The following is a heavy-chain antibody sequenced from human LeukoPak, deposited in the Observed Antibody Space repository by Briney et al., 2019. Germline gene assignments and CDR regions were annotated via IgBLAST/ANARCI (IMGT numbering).Heavy chain of an antibody. CDR1: GYTFSSQY. CDR3: ARSITIAVAAPPDY. CDR2: INPSGGST. V-gene: IGHV1-46*01. Sequence: ASVKVSCKASGYTFSSQYVHWVRQAPGRGLEWMGIINPSGGSTKYAQKFQGRVTMTRDTSTSTAYMELRSLRSDDTAVYYCARSITIAVAAPPDYWGQGTLVTVSS. D-gene: IGHD6-19*01. J-gene: IGHJ4*02.